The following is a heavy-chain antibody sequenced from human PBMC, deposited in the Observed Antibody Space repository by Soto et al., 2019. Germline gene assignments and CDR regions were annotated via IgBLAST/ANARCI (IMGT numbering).Heavy chain of an antibody. J-gene: IGHJ6*02. Sequence: SETLSLTCAVYGGSFSCYYWIWIRQPPGKGLEWIGEINHSGSTNYNPSLKSRVTISVDTSKNQFSLKLSSVTAADTAVYYCARDGAYSSSWYTRYYYYGMDVWGQGTTVTVSS. CDR1: GGSFSCYY. V-gene: IGHV4-34*01. CDR3: ARDGAYSSSWYTRYYYYGMDV. D-gene: IGHD6-13*01. CDR2: INHSGST.